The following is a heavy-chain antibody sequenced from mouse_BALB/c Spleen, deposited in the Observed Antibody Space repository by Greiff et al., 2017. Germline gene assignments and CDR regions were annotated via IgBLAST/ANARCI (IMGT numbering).Heavy chain of an antibody. V-gene: IGHV5-9-4*01. CDR2: ISSGGSYT. CDR3: ARNDYDPYWYFDV. Sequence: EVMLVESGGGLVKPGGSLKLSCAASGFTFSSYAMSWVRQSPEKRLEWVAEISSGGSYTYYPDTVTGRFTISRDNAKNTLYLEMSSLRSEDTAMYYCARNDYDPYWYFDVWGAGTTVTVSS. J-gene: IGHJ1*01. CDR1: GFTFSSYA. D-gene: IGHD2-4*01.